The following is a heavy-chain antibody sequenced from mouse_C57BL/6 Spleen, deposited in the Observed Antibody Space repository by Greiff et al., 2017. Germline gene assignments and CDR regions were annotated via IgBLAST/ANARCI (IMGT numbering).Heavy chain of an antibody. Sequence: VQLKQSGPGLVKPSQSLSLTCSVTGYSITSGYYWNWIRQFPGNKLEWMGYISYDGSNNYNPSLKNRISITRDTSKNQFFLKLNSVTTEDTATYYCAREGSGYGFAYWGQGTLVTVSA. CDR1: GYSITSGYY. D-gene: IGHD3-2*02. CDR2: ISYDGSN. V-gene: IGHV3-6*01. CDR3: AREGSGYGFAY. J-gene: IGHJ3*01.